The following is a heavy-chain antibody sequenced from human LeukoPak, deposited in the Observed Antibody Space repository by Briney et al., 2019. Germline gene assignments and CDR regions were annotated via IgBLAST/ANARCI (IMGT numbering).Heavy chain of an antibody. D-gene: IGHD6-19*01. CDR1: GFTFSSYS. J-gene: IGHJ6*02. CDR3: ARDQGIAVAGTDLGMDV. Sequence: GGALRLSCAASGFTFSSYSLNWVRQAPGKGLGWVSSISSSSSYIYYADSVKGRFTISRDNAKNSLYLQMNSLRAEDTAVYYCARDQGIAVAGTDLGMDVWGQGTTVTVSS. CDR2: ISSSSSYI. V-gene: IGHV3-21*01.